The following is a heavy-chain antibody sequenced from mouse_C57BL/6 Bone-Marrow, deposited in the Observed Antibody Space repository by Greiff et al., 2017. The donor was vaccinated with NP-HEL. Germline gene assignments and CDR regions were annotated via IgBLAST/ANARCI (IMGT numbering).Heavy chain of an antibody. D-gene: IGHD1-1*01. V-gene: IGHV5-4*03. J-gene: IGHJ2*01. CDR3: ARHYYGSPFDY. CDR1: GFTFSSYA. Sequence: EVKVVESGGGLVKPGGSLKLSCAASGFTFSSYAMSWVRQTPEKRLEWVATISDGGSYTYYPDNVKGRFTISRDNATNNLYLQMSHLKSEDTAMYYCARHYYGSPFDYWGQGTTLTVSS. CDR2: ISDGGSYT.